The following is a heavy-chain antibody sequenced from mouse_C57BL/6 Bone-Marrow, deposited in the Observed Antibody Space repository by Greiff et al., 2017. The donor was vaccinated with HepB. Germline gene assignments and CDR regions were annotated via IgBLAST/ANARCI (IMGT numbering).Heavy chain of an antibody. CDR1: GFTFSDFY. CDR2: SRNKANDYTT. V-gene: IGHV7-1*01. J-gene: IGHJ3*01. D-gene: IGHD1-1*01. CDR3: ARDAAPYYGSRFAY. Sequence: EVNLVESGGGLVQSGRSLRLSCATSGFTFSDFYIEWVRQAPGKGLEWIAASRNKANDYTTEYSASVKGRFIVSRDPAQSILYLQMHALRAEDLAIYYCARDAAPYYGSRFAYWGQGTLVTVSA.